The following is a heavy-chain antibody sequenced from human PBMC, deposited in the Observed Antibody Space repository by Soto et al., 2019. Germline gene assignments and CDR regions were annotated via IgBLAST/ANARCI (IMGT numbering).Heavy chain of an antibody. CDR2: FDPEDGET. CDR3: ARDQNYDILTGAISGTEYFQH. CDR1: GYTLTELS. J-gene: IGHJ1*01. Sequence: ASVKVSCKVSGYTLTELSMHWVRQAPGKGLEWMGGFDPEDGETIYAQKFQGRVTMTEDTSTDTAYMELSSLRSEDTAVYYCARDQNYDILTGAISGTEYFQHWGQGTLVTVSS. D-gene: IGHD3-9*01. V-gene: IGHV1-24*01.